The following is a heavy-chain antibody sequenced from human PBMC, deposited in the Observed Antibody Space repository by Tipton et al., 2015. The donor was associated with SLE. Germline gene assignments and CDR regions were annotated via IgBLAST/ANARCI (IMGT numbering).Heavy chain of an antibody. CDR2: ISSSGSTI. Sequence: SLRLSCAASGFTFSSYEMNWVRQAPGKGLEWVSYISSSGSTIYYADSVKGRFTISRDNAKNSLYLQMNSLRAEDTAVYYCARVAISGATWYYYMDVWGKGTTVTVSS. J-gene: IGHJ6*03. CDR3: ARVAISGATWYYYMDV. CDR1: GFTFSSYE. V-gene: IGHV3-48*03. D-gene: IGHD1-26*01.